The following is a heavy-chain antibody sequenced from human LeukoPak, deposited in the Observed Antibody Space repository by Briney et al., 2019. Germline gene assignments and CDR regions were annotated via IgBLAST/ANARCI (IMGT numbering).Heavy chain of an antibody. J-gene: IGHJ4*02. CDR1: GFTFSSYW. D-gene: IGHD2-21*02. CDR2: IKQDGREK. Sequence: SGGSLRLSCAASGFTFSSYWMTWVRQAPGKGLEWVANIKQDGREKYYVDSVKGRFTISRDNSKNTLYLQMNSLSAEDTAVYYCAKPTYCGGDCYWADFDYWGQGTLVTVSS. V-gene: IGHV3-7*03. CDR3: AKPTYCGGDCYWADFDY.